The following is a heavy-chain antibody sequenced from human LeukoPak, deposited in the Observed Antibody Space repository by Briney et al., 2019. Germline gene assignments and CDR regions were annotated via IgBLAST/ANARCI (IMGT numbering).Heavy chain of an antibody. V-gene: IGHV1-2*04. Sequence: ASVKVSCKASGYTFTGYYMHWVRQAPGQGLEWMGWINPNSGGTNYAQKFQGWATMTRDTSISTAYMELSRLRSDDTAVYYCAAKLTGDEEGFDYWGQGTLVTVSS. J-gene: IGHJ4*02. CDR3: AAKLTGDEEGFDY. D-gene: IGHD7-27*01. CDR1: GYTFTGYY. CDR2: INPNSGGT.